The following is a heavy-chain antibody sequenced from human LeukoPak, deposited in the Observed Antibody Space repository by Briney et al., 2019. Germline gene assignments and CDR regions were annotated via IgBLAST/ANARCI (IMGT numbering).Heavy chain of an antibody. CDR1: GFTVSSNY. D-gene: IGHD3-10*01. CDR3: AKDLRVRGVIMTEYWYFDL. J-gene: IGHJ2*01. Sequence: GGSLRLSCAASGFTVSSNYMSWVRQAPGKGLEWVSIIYSGGSTYYADSVKGRFTISRDNSKNTLYLQMNSLRAEDTAVYYCAKDLRVRGVIMTEYWYFDLWGRGTLVTVSS. CDR2: IYSGGST. V-gene: IGHV3-53*01.